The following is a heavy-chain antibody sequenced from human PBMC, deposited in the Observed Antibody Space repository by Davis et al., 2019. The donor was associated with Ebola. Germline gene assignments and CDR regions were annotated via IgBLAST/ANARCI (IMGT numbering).Heavy chain of an antibody. CDR1: GYTFTNYD. D-gene: IGHD6-6*01. Sequence: AASVKVSCKTSGYTFTNYDISWVRQAPGQGLEWMGWISAYNGNTNYAQKLQGRVTMTTDTSTSTAYMELRSLRSDDTAVYYCARDNGGSSPHYYYYYYGMDVWGQGTTVTVSS. J-gene: IGHJ6*02. CDR3: ARDNGGSSPHYYYYYYGMDV. CDR2: ISAYNGNT. V-gene: IGHV1-18*01.